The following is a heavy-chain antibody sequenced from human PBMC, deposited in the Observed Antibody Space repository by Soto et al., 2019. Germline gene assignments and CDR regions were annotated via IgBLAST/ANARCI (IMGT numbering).Heavy chain of an antibody. J-gene: IGHJ6*02. CDR1: GYTFTSYY. D-gene: IGHD2-2*01. V-gene: IGHV1-46*01. CDR2: INPSGGNT. CDR3: ASDVKNYFISTSCYRVRPMDV. Sequence: ASVKVSCKASGYTFTSYYMHWVRQAPGQGLEWMGIINPSGGNTNYAQKLQGRVTMTTDTSTSTAYMELRSLRSDDTAVYYCASDVKNYFISTSCYRVRPMDVWGQGTTVTGSS.